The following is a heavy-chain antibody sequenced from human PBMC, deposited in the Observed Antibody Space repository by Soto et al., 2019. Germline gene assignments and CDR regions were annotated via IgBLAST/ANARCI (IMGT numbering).Heavy chain of an antibody. Sequence: QVQLQESGPGLVKPSQTLSLTCTVSGGSISSGGYYWSWIRQHPGKGLEWIGYIYYSGSTYYNPSLKSRVXXSXDXXKNQFSLKLSSVTAADTAVYYCAREQGGGTNWFDPWGQGTLVTVSS. J-gene: IGHJ5*02. D-gene: IGHD3-16*01. CDR3: AREQGGGTNWFDP. CDR1: GGSISSGGYY. V-gene: IGHV4-31*03. CDR2: IYYSGST.